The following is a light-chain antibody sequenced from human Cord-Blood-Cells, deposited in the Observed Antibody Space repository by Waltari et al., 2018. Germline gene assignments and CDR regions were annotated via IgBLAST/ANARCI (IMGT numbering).Light chain of an antibody. J-gene: IGLJ3*02. Sequence: QSALTQPASVSGSPGQSITIPCPGTITAVGGYNYVSWYQQHPGKAPKLMIYDVSNRPSGVSNRFSGSKSGNTASLTISGLQAEDEADYYCSSYTSSSTWVFGGGTKLTVL. CDR3: SSYTSSSTWV. CDR2: DVS. V-gene: IGLV2-14*01. CDR1: ITAVGGYNY.